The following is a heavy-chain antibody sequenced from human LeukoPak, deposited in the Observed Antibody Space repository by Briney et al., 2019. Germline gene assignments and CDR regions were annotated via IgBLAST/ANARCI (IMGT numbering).Heavy chain of an antibody. CDR1: GGTFSSYA. Sequence: ASVKVSCKASGGTFSSYAISWVRQAPGQGLEWMGGIIPIFGTANYAQKFQGRVTITADESTSTAYMELSSLRSEDTAVNYCARAGMARINWFDPWGQGTLVTVSS. V-gene: IGHV1-69*13. J-gene: IGHJ5*02. CDR2: IIPIFGTA. CDR3: ARAGMARINWFDP. D-gene: IGHD1-14*01.